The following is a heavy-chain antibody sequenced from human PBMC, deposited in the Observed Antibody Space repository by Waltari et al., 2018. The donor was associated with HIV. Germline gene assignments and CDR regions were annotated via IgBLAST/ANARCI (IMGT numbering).Heavy chain of an antibody. CDR3: AKDNSALWFGDLLYDY. D-gene: IGHD3-10*01. J-gene: IGHJ4*02. Sequence: EVQLLESGGGLVQPGGSLRLSCAASGFTFSSYAMSWVRQAPGKGLEWVSATSGSGGSTYYADSVKGRFTISRDNSKNTLYLQMNSLRAEDTAVYYCAKDNSALWFGDLLYDYWGQGTLVTVSS. V-gene: IGHV3-23*01. CDR1: GFTFSSYA. CDR2: TSGSGGST.